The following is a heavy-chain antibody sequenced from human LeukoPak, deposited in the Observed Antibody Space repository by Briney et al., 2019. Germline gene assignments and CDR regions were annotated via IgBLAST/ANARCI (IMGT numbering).Heavy chain of an antibody. D-gene: IGHD1-26*01. CDR3: ARDSGVMMGALNFDY. Sequence: GGSLRLSCAASGFTFSNYGMHWVRQAPGEGLEWVALISNDGNDKYYADSVKGRFTISRDNAKNSLYLQMNSLRDEDTAVYYCARDSGVMMGALNFDYWGQGTLVTVSS. CDR1: GFTFSNYG. CDR2: ISNDGNDK. J-gene: IGHJ4*02. V-gene: IGHV3-30*03.